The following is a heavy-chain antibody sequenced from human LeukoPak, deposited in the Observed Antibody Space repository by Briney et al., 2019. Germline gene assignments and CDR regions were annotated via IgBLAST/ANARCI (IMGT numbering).Heavy chain of an antibody. D-gene: IGHD4-17*01. V-gene: IGHV4-38-2*02. CDR2: IYHSGST. CDR1: GYSISSGYY. Sequence: SETLSLTCTVSGYSISSGYYWGWIRQPPGKGLEWIGSIYHSGSTYYNPSLKSRITISVDTSKNQFSLKLSSVTAADTAVYYCARPLSYGSWFDPWGQGTLVTVSS. J-gene: IGHJ5*02. CDR3: ARPLSYGSWFDP.